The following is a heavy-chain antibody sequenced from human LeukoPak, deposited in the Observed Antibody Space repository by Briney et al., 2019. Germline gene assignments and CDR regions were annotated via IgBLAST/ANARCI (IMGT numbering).Heavy chain of an antibody. D-gene: IGHD6-13*01. CDR2: IYTSGST. Sequence: SETLSLTCTVSGGSISSYYWSWIRQPAGKGLDWIGRIYTSGSTNYNPSLKSRVTMSVDTSKNQFSLKLSSVTAADTAVYYCARARAAAGTKWASDIWGQGTMVTVSS. V-gene: IGHV4-4*07. CDR1: GGSISSYY. CDR3: ARARAAAGTKWASDI. J-gene: IGHJ3*02.